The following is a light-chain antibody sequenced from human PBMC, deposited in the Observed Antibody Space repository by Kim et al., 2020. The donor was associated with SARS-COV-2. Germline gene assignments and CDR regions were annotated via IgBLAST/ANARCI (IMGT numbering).Light chain of an antibody. CDR3: QKYNSARVA. J-gene: IGKJ3*01. CDR2: AAG. V-gene: IGKV1-27*01. CDR1: QGITNY. Sequence: DIQMTQSPSSLSASVGDRVTISCRASQGITNYLAWYQQKPGTGPNLLIYAAGTLQSGVPSRFSGSVPGTDFTLAISSLQPEDVATYYCQKYNSARVAFGAETKVDIE.